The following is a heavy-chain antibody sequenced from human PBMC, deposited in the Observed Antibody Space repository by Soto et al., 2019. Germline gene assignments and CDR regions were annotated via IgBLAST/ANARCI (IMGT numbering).Heavy chain of an antibody. Sequence: SETLSITCTVSGGSVSSGSYYWSWIRQPPGKGLEWIGYIYYSGSTNYNPSLKSRVTISVDTSKNQFSLKLSSVTAADTAVYYCAKPSHEMLTGYSPFDHWGQGTLVTVSS. CDR1: GGSVSSGSYY. D-gene: IGHD3-9*01. J-gene: IGHJ4*02. CDR3: AKPSHEMLTGYSPFDH. V-gene: IGHV4-61*01. CDR2: IYYSGST.